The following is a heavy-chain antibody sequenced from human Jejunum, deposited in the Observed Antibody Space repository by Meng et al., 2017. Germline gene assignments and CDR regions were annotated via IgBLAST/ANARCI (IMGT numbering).Heavy chain of an antibody. D-gene: IGHD3-3*01. CDR3: ARDLPDDFWSGCDH. V-gene: IGHV3-23*04. CDR2: ISGSGGRT. J-gene: IGHJ5*02. CDR1: GFTFSNYA. Sequence: EGHLVESGCGLGQRGGSLRVSCAASGFTFSNYALSWVRQAPGKGLEWVAGISGSGGRTYYADSVQGRFTISRDNSNNTSYLQMNSLRAEDTAIYYCARDLPDDFWSGCDHWGQGNLVTVSS.